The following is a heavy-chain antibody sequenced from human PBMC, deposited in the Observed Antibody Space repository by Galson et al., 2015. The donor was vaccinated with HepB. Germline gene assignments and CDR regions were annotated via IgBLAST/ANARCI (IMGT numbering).Heavy chain of an antibody. CDR3: ARVDVDIVATMGNWFDP. D-gene: IGHD5-12*01. CDR2: ISSSSSTI. CDR1: GFTFSSYS. V-gene: IGHV3-48*01. J-gene: IGHJ5*02. Sequence: SLRLSCAASGFTFSSYSMNWVRQAPGKGLEWVSYISSSSSTIYYADSVKGRFTISRDNAKNSLYLQMNSLRAEDTAVYYCARVDVDIVATMGNWFDPWGQGTLVTVSS.